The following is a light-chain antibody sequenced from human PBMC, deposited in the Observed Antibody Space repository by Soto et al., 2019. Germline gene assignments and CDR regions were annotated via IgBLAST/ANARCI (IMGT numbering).Light chain of an antibody. CDR2: RAS. V-gene: IGKV3-15*01. CDR3: LQYHNLWA. CDR1: QNIYYN. Sequence: ILMTQSPATVSVSPGESATLSCRASQNIYYNVAWYQQRPGQAPRLLIYRASTRAPGVPARFSGSGSGTEFTLTISSLQPEDFTVYSCLQYHNLWAFGKGTKVDIK. J-gene: IGKJ1*01.